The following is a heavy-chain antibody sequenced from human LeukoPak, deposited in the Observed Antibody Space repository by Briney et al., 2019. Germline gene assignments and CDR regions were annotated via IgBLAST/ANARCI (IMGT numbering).Heavy chain of an antibody. CDR3: ARGTYYYDSAHGY. V-gene: IGHV4-34*01. CDR1: GGSFSGYY. J-gene: IGHJ4*02. Sequence: KPSETLSLTCGDYGGSFSGYYWSWIHQPPGNGLEWIGEINHSGSTNYNPSLKSRVTISVDTSKNQFSLKLSSVTAADTAVYYCARGTYYYDSAHGYWGQGTLVTVSS. D-gene: IGHD3-22*01. CDR2: INHSGST.